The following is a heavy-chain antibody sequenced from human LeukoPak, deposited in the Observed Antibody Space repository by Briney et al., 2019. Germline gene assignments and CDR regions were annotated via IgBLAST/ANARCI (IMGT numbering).Heavy chain of an antibody. Sequence: GASVKVSCKASGYTFTGYYMHWVRQAPGQGLEWMGWINPNSGGTNYAQKFQGRVTMTRDTSISTAYMELSRLRSDDTAVYYCARVSCSGGSCYYGYWGQGTLVTVSS. CDR3: ARVSCSGGSCYYGY. D-gene: IGHD2-15*01. CDR1: GYTFTGYY. V-gene: IGHV1-2*02. J-gene: IGHJ4*02. CDR2: INPNSGGT.